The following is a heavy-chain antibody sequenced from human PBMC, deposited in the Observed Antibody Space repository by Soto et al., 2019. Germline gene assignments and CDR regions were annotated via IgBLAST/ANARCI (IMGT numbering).Heavy chain of an antibody. V-gene: IGHV4-39*01. CDR3: AGHVGWDLLPYYFDY. CDR2: MSYSGTT. CDR1: GGSISNINNY. J-gene: IGHJ4*02. Sequence: PSETLSLTCTVSGGSISNINNYWGWIRQPPGKGPEWIGSMSYSGTTYYNPSLKSRVTISVDTSKSQFSLKLSSVTAADTAVYYCAGHVGWDLLPYYFDYWGQGTLVTVSS. D-gene: IGHD1-26*01.